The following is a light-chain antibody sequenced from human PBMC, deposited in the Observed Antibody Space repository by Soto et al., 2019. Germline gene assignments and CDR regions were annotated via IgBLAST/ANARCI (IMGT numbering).Light chain of an antibody. CDR1: QDISNY. CDR2: DAS. V-gene: IGKV1-33*01. J-gene: IGKJ1*01. CDR3: QQTYSSPRT. Sequence: DIQMTQSPSSLSASVGDRVTITCQASQDISNYLNWYQQKPGKAPKLLIYDASNLETGVPSRFSGSGSGTDFTFTISSLQPEDFAVYYCQQTYSSPRTFGQGTKVDIK.